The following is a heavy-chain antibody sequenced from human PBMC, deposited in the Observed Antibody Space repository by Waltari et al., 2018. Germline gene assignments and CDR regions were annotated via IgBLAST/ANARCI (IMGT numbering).Heavy chain of an antibody. Sequence: QLQLQESGPGLVKPSETLSLTCTVSGGSISSSSYYWGWIRQPPGKGLEWIGSIYYSGSTYDNPSLKSRVTISVDTSKNQFSLKLSSVTAADTAVYYCARLKGYSGYDIYFDYWGQGTLVTVSS. CDR1: GGSISSSSYY. D-gene: IGHD5-12*01. J-gene: IGHJ4*02. CDR2: IYYSGST. CDR3: ARLKGYSGYDIYFDY. V-gene: IGHV4-39*01.